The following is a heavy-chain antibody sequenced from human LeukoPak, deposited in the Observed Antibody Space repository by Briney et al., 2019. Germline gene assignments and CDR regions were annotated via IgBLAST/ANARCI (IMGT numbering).Heavy chain of an antibody. CDR1: GYTFTSYA. Sequence: ASVKVSCKASGYTFTSYAMHWVRQAPGQRLEWMGWINAGNGNTKYSQKLQGRVTMTTDTSTSTAYMELRSLRSDDTTVYYCARDQPTTVTVYYYYGMDVWGQGTTVTVSS. V-gene: IGHV1-3*01. J-gene: IGHJ6*02. D-gene: IGHD4-11*01. CDR3: ARDQPTTVTVYYYYGMDV. CDR2: INAGNGNT.